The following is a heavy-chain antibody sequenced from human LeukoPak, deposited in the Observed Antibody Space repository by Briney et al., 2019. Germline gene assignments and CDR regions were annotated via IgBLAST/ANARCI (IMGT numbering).Heavy chain of an antibody. V-gene: IGHV3-53*05. Sequence: PGGSLRLSCAASGFTVSSNYMSWVRQAPGKGLEWVSVIHSVGTTYYADSVKGRCTISRDYSKNTLYLQMNSLRVEDTAVYYCARSTRALVPTADDAFDIWGQGTMVTVSS. CDR3: ARSTRALVPTADDAFDI. CDR1: GFTVSSNY. D-gene: IGHD2-2*01. CDR2: IHSVGTT. J-gene: IGHJ3*02.